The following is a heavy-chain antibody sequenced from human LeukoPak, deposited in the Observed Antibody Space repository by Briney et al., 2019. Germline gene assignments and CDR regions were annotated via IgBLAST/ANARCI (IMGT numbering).Heavy chain of an antibody. CDR1: GGSISSSNW. CDR3: AGSSGWYRSWFDP. J-gene: IGHJ5*02. V-gene: IGHV4-4*02. CDR2: IYHSGST. D-gene: IGHD6-19*01. Sequence: SGTLSLTCAVSGGSISSSNWWSWVRQPPGKGLEWIGEIYHSGSTNYNPSLKSRVTISVDTSKNQFSLKLSSVTAADTAVYYCAGSSGWYRSWFDPWGQGTLVTVSS.